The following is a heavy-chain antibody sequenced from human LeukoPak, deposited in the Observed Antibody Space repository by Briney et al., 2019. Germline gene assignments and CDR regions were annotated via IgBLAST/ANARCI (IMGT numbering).Heavy chain of an antibody. Sequence: KPSETLSLTCTVSGGSISSYYWSWIRQPPGKGLEWIGYIYYSGSTNYNPSLKSRVTISVDTSKNQFSLKLSSVTAADTAVYYCARHEDCSGGSCYYYYGMDVWGQGTTVTVSS. V-gene: IGHV4-59*08. CDR3: ARHEDCSGGSCYYYYGMDV. D-gene: IGHD2-15*01. CDR1: GGSISSYY. CDR2: IYYSGST. J-gene: IGHJ6*02.